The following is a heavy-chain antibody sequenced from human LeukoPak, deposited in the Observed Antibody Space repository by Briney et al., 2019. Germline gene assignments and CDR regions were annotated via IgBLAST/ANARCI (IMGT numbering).Heavy chain of an antibody. CDR2: IKSKTDGGTT. V-gene: IGHV3-15*01. D-gene: IGHD3-22*01. Sequence: PGGSLRLSCAASGFTFSRYAMTWVRQAPGKGLEWVGRIKSKTDGGTTDYAAPVKGRFTISRDDSKNTLYLQMNSLKTEDTAVYYCTTYYDSTLWAFDIWGQGTMVTVSS. CDR1: GFTFSRYA. CDR3: TTYYDSTLWAFDI. J-gene: IGHJ3*02.